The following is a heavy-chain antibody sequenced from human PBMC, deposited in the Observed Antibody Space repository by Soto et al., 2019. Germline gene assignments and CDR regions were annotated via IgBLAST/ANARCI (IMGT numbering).Heavy chain of an antibody. CDR2: ISGTGSNT. D-gene: IGHD2-2*01. J-gene: IGHJ5*02. V-gene: IGHV3-23*01. CDR1: GFTFSSYA. CDR3: AKEAYQEIYNWFDT. Sequence: LRLSCAASGFTFSSYAMSWVRQVPGKGLEWVSSISGTGSNTLYMDSVKGRFNISRDNSKNTLFLEMNDLRGDDTARYYCAKEAYQEIYNWFDTWGQGTLVTVSS.